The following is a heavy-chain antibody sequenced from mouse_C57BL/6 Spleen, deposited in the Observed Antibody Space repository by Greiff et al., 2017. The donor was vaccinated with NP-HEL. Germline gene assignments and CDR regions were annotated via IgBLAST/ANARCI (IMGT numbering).Heavy chain of an antibody. J-gene: IGHJ3*01. CDR2: IDPSDSET. Sequence: QVQLQQPGAELVRPGSSVKLSCKASGYTFTSYWMHWVKQRPIQGLEWIGNIDPSDSETHYNQKFKDKATLTVDKSSSTAYMQLSSLTSEDSAVYYCARYPHYYGSGGFAYWGQGTLVTVSA. CDR1: GYTFTSYW. D-gene: IGHD1-1*01. CDR3: ARYPHYYGSGGFAY. V-gene: IGHV1-52*01.